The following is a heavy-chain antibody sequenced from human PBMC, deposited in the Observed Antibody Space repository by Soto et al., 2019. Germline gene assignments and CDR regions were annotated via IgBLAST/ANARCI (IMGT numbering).Heavy chain of an antibody. CDR2: VSGSGIST. V-gene: IGHV3-23*01. CDR1: GFSFSNYV. J-gene: IGHJ4*02. Sequence: GGSLRLSCTASGFSFSNYVMIWVRQAPGRGLEWVSAVSGSGISTFYADSVKGRFIISRDNSKNTLFLQVNSLKAEDTAVYFCARVQVQDLENIFDYWGQGT. D-gene: IGHD3-3*01. CDR3: ARVQVQDLENIFDY.